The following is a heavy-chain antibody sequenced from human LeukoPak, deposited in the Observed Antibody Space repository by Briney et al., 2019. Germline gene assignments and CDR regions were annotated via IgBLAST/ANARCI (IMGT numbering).Heavy chain of an antibody. CDR1: GFTFSAYA. CDR3: ARDLHYYVAMDV. D-gene: IGHD3-10*02. V-gene: IGHV3-69-1*01. CDR2: IGSNNKP. Sequence: GGSLSLPWEAPGFTFSAYAMTGVGQAPGQGLEWVSSIGSNNKPHYSESVKGRFAISRDNYQSMLFLQLNSLRAEDTALYYCARDLHYYVAMDVCGQGTTVTVSS. J-gene: IGHJ6*02.